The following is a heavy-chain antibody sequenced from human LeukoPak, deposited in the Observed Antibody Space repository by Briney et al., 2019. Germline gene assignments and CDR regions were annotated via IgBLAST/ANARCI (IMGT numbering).Heavy chain of an antibody. J-gene: IGHJ6*02. V-gene: IGHV3-53*01. D-gene: IGHD4-17*01. CDR1: GFTVNSNY. CDR2: FYSGGST. Sequence: GGALRLSFAAPGFTVNSNYMSWGRQAPGKGVGGGSVFYSGGSTYYADSVKGRFTISRDNSKNTLYLQMNSLRAEDTAVYYCARDTVTTTFNYYYGMDVWGQGTTVTVSS. CDR3: ARDTVTTTFNYYYGMDV.